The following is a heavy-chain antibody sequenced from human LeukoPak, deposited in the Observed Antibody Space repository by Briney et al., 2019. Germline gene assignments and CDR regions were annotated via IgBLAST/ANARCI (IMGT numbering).Heavy chain of an antibody. D-gene: IGHD1-26*01. J-gene: IGHJ5*02. CDR3: AAESIVGAYRALP. V-gene: IGHV1-58*02. Sequence: GASVKVSCKASGFTFTSSAMQWVRQARGQRLEWIGWIVVGSGNTNYAQKFQERVTITRDMSTSTAYMELSSLRSEDTAVYYCAAESIVGAYRALPWGQGTLVTVSS. CDR2: IVVGSGNT. CDR1: GFTFTSSA.